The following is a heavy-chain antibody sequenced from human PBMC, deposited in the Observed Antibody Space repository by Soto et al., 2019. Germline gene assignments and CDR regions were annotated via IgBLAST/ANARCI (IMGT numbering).Heavy chain of an antibody. Sequence: QVQLVESGGGVVQPGGSLRLSCAASGFTFNNYGMHWVRQAPGKGLEWVAFIWNDVSGYYYATSVKGRFTISRGNSKSALDLHMSSVRAEDTAVYFCARRQISPPTRGAAAARFCMDVWGQGTTVTVSS. CDR2: IWNDVSGY. CDR1: GFTFNNYG. CDR3: ARRQISPPTRGAAAARFCMDV. D-gene: IGHD6-13*01. V-gene: IGHV3-33*01. J-gene: IGHJ6*02.